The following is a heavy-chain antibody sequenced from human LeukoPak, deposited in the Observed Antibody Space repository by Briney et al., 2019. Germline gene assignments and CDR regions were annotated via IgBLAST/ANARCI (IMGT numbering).Heavy chain of an antibody. J-gene: IGHJ4*02. CDR2: ISWNSGSI. V-gene: IGHV3-9*01. CDR3: AKARVQAPLDY. Sequence: GGSLRLSCAASGFIFDDYAIHWVRQAPGKGLEWVSGISWNSGSIGYADSVKGRFTISRDNAKNSLYLQMNSLRAEDTALYYCAKARVQAPLDYWGQGTLVTVSS. CDR1: GFIFDDYA. D-gene: IGHD3-10*02.